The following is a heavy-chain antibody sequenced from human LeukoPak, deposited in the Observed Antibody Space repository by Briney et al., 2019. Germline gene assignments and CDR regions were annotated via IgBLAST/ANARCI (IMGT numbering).Heavy chain of an antibody. CDR2: FDPEDGET. CDR3: ARARSAAVTGWFDP. J-gene: IGHJ5*02. Sequence: ASVKVSCKVSGYTLTELSMHWVRQAPGKGLEWMGGFDPEDGETIYTQKFQGRVTMTEDTSTDTAYVELSSLRSEDTAVYYCARARSAAVTGWFDPWGQGTLVTVSS. CDR1: GYTLTELS. V-gene: IGHV1-24*01. D-gene: IGHD6-13*01.